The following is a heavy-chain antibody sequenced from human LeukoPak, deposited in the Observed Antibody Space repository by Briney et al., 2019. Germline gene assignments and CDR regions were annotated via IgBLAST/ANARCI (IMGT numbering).Heavy chain of an antibody. J-gene: IGHJ4*02. V-gene: IGHV1-69*13. CDR3: NYYYGSGSYFQYYFDY. CDR1: GGTFSSYA. Sequence: GASVEVSCKASGGTFSSYAISWVRQAPGQGLEWMGGIIPIFGTANYAQKFQGRVTITADESTSTAYVELSSLRSEDTAVYYCNYYYGSGSYFQYYFDYWGQGTLVTVSS. D-gene: IGHD3-10*01. CDR2: IIPIFGTA.